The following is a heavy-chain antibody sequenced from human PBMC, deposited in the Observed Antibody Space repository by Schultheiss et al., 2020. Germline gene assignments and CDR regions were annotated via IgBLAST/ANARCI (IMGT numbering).Heavy chain of an antibody. V-gene: IGHV3-66*01. Sequence: GSLRLSCAASGFTFSSYWMSWVRQAPGKGLEWVSLVYSGGSTYYADSVKGRFTISRDNAKNSLYLQMNSLRAEDTAVYYCAGEDTAMVTVYWGQGTLVTVSS. CDR2: VYSGGST. CDR1: GFTFSSYW. J-gene: IGHJ4*02. CDR3: AGEDTAMVTVY. D-gene: IGHD5-18*01.